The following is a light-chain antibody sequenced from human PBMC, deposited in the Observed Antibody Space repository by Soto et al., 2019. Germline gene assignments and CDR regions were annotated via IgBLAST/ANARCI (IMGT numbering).Light chain of an antibody. Sequence: EIVLTQSPGTLSLSPGQRATLSCRASQRLSASDIAWYQQKPGQAPKFLIYGVSSRATGIPDRFSGSGSGTDFTLTISSLEPEDFAVYYCQQRNNWQAFGQGTRLEIK. CDR2: GVS. CDR1: QRLSASD. V-gene: IGKV3D-20*02. CDR3: QQRNNWQA. J-gene: IGKJ5*01.